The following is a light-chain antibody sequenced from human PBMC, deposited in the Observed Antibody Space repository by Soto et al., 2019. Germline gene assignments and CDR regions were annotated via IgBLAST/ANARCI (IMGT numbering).Light chain of an antibody. CDR3: QQYNSYSWP. J-gene: IGKJ1*01. V-gene: IGKV1-5*01. CDR1: QSISSW. CDR2: DAS. Sequence: STLSASVGDRVTITCRASQSISSWLAWYQQKPGKAPKLLIYDASSLESGVPSRFSGSGSGTEFTLTISSLQPDDFATYYCQQYNSYSWPFGQGTKVDIK.